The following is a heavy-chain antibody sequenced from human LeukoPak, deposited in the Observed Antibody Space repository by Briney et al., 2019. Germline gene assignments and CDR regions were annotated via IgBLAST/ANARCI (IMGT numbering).Heavy chain of an antibody. V-gene: IGHV4-38-2*02. CDR1: GFSLSTTGG. J-gene: IGHJ4*02. CDR3: ARGLYCTNGVCPYYFDY. CDR2: IYHSGST. D-gene: IGHD2-8*01. Sequence: ASGPTLLQPTPTLTLTFTFSGFSLSTTGGGVGWIRQPPVKGLEWICTIYHSGSTYYNPSLKSRLAISVDTSKNQFSLRLSSVTAADTAIYYCARGLYCTNGVCPYYFDYWGQGTLVTVSS.